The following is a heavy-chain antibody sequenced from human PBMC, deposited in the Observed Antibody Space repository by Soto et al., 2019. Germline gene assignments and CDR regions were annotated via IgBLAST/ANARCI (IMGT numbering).Heavy chain of an antibody. CDR1: GFTFSSYS. CDR2: ISSSSSYI. Sequence: EVQLVESGGGLVKPGGSLRLSCAASGFTFSSYSMNWVRQAPGKGLEWVSSISSSSSYIYYADSVKGRFTISRDNAKNSLYLQMNSLRAEDTSVYYCARDHGATTGNYWGQGTLVTVSS. V-gene: IGHV3-21*01. J-gene: IGHJ4*02. D-gene: IGHD1-26*01. CDR3: ARDHGATTGNY.